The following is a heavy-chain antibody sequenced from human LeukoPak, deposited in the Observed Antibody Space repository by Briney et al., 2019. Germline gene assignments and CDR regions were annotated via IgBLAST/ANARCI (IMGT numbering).Heavy chain of an antibody. CDR2: IWYDGSNK. Sequence: GRSLRLSCAASGFTFSSYGMHWVRQAPGKGLEWVAVIWYDGSNKYYADSVKGRFTISRDNSKNTLYLQMNSLRAEDTASYYCAKHRENYGDSCLDDYWGQGTLVTVSS. CDR3: AKHRENYGDSCLDDY. CDR1: GFTFSSYG. J-gene: IGHJ4*02. V-gene: IGHV3-33*06. D-gene: IGHD4-17*01.